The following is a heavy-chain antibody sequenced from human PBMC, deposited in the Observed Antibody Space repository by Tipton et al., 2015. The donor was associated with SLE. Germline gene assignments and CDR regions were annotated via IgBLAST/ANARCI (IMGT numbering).Heavy chain of an antibody. CDR2: IRSKAYGGTT. CDR1: RFTFSNYW. J-gene: IGHJ2*01. Sequence: SLRLSCAASRFTFSNYWMSWVRQAPGKGLEWVGFIRSKAYGGTTEYAASVKGRFTISRDDSKSIAYLQMNSLKTEDTAVYYCTRGESYSSGWGARLWGRGTLVTVSS. CDR3: TRGESYSSGWGARL. D-gene: IGHD6-19*01. V-gene: IGHV3-49*04.